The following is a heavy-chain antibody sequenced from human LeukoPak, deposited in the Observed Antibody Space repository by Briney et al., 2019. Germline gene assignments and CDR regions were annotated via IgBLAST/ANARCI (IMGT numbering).Heavy chain of an antibody. D-gene: IGHD3-10*01. CDR2: IIPIFGTA. J-gene: IGHJ5*02. CDR3: ARDGSGSYRSWFDP. CDR1: GGTFSSYA. V-gene: IGHV1-69*05. Sequence: GASVKVSCKASGGTFSSYAISWVRQAPGQGLEWMGGIIPIFGTANYAQKFQGRVTITTDESTSTAYMELSSLRSEDTAVYYCARDGSGSYRSWFDPWGRGTLVTVSS.